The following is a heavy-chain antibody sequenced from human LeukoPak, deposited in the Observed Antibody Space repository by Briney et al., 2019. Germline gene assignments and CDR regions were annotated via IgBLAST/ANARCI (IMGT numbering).Heavy chain of an antibody. J-gene: IGHJ3*02. Sequence: GGSLRLSCAASGFTFSSYAMSWVRQAPGKGLEWVSAISGSGGSTYYADSVKGRFTISRDNSKNTLYLQMNSLRAEDTAVYYCATRLTYYYDSSGYYVPDAFDIWGQGTMVTVSS. CDR2: ISGSGGST. D-gene: IGHD3-22*01. CDR3: ATRLTYYYDSSGYYVPDAFDI. V-gene: IGHV3-23*01. CDR1: GFTFSSYA.